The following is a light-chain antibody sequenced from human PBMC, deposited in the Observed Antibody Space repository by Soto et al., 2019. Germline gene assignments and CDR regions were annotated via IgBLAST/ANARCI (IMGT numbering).Light chain of an antibody. J-gene: IGKJ5*01. CDR3: QQYKNWPL. V-gene: IGKV3D-20*02. CDR2: DES. CDR1: QTVRNNY. Sequence: EFVLTQSPGTLSLSPGERATGSCRASQTVRNNYSAWYQQKPGQDPRXLIYDESSRATGIPDRFSGGGFGTEFTLTISSLQSEDFAVYYCQQYKNWPLFGQGTRLEIK.